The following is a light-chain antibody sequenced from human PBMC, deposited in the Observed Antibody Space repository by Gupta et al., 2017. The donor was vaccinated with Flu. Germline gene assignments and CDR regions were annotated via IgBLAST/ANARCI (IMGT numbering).Light chain of an antibody. CDR2: SNT. V-gene: IGLV1-44*01. CDR3: ATWDDNLNAYV. CDR1: NSNIGINP. J-gene: IGLJ1*01. Sequence: QSVLTQPPSASGTPGQIFPISCSGSNSNIGINPVNWYQQLPGTAPNLLIYSNTFRPSGVPDRFSASKSGTSASLAISGLQSEDEADYYCATWDDNLNAYVFGTGTKVTVL.